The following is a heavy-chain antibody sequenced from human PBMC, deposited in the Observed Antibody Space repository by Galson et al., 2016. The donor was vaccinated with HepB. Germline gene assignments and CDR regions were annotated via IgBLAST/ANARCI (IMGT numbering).Heavy chain of an antibody. CDR3: ARDFPPYGSGTFYSYYYYGMDV. J-gene: IGHJ6*02. V-gene: IGHV1-18*01. CDR2: ISAYNGNT. D-gene: IGHD3-10*01. CDR1: GYIFTNYG. Sequence: SVKVSCKASGYIFTNYGISWVRRAPGQGLEWVGWISAYNGNTNYAQKLQGRVTMTTDTSTSTAYMELRSLRSDDTAVYYCARDFPPYGSGTFYSYYYYGMDVWGQGTTVTVSS.